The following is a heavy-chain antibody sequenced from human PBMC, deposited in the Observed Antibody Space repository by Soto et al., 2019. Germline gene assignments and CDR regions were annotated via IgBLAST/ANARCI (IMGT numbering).Heavy chain of an antibody. CDR2: IKVDGTER. J-gene: IGHJ4*02. CDR3: TQGHWHYSL. D-gene: IGHD2-15*01. Sequence: EVQLMESGGALVQPGGSLTLSCTTSGFTFSTYWMSWVRQAPGKGLEWVANIKVDGTERNYRDSVKGRFTISRDNAGNSLFLLTSGLRAEDTVVYYATQGHWHYSLGGRGTLVNVSS. CDR1: GFTFSTYW. V-gene: IGHV3-7*01.